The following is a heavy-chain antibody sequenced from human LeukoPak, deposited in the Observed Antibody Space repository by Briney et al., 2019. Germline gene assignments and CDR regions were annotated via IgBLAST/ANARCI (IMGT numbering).Heavy chain of an antibody. V-gene: IGHV1-8*01. CDR1: GYTFTSYD. CDR3: ARVQQLVRYNWFDP. J-gene: IGHJ5*02. D-gene: IGHD6-6*01. CDR2: MNPNSGNT. Sequence: EASVKVSCKASGYTFTSYDINWVRQATGQGLEWMGWMNPNSGNTGYAQKFQGRVTMTRNTSISTAYMELSSLRSEDTAVYYCARVQQLVRYNWFDPWGQGTLVTVSS.